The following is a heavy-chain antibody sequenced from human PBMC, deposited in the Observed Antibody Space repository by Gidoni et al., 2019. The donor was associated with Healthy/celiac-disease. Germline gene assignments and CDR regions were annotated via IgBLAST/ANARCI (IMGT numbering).Heavy chain of an antibody. CDR3: AKDTRGWPLGRDAFDI. V-gene: IGHV3-23*01. CDR2: NSGSGGST. Sequence: EVQLLESGGGLVQPGASLRLSCAASGFTFSSYAMSWVRQAPGKGLEWVSANSGSGGSTYYADSVKDRFTISRDNSKNTLYLQMNSLRAEDTAVYYCAKDTRGWPLGRDAFDIWGQGTMVTVSS. J-gene: IGHJ3*02. CDR1: GFTFSSYA. D-gene: IGHD6-19*01.